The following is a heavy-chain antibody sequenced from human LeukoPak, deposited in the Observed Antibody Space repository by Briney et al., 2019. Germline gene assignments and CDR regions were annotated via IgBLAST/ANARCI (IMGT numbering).Heavy chain of an antibody. V-gene: IGHV1-18*01. J-gene: IGHJ5*02. CDR3: ARDPAVDWYQRPPARFDP. D-gene: IGHD2-2*01. CDR2: ISAYNGNT. CDR1: GYTFTSYG. Sequence: GASVKVSCKASGYTFTSYGISWVRQAPGQGLEWMGWISAYNGNTNYAQKLQGRVTMTTDTSTSTAYMELRSLRSDDTAVYYSARDPAVDWYQRPPARFDPWGRGTLVTVSS.